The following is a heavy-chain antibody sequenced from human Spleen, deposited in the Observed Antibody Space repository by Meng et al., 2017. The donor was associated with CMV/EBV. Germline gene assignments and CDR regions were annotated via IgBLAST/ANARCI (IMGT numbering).Heavy chain of an antibody. CDR2: IYYSGST. V-gene: IGHV4-39*07. J-gene: IGHJ4*02. D-gene: IGHD6-19*01. CDR1: GGSISSINYY. Sequence: SETLSLTCTVSGGSISSINYYWAWIRQPPGKGLDWIGSIYYSGSTYYNSSLKSRVTISVDTSKNHFSLKLSSVTAADTAVYYCATPRAGYASGWSFDYWGQGALVTVSS. CDR3: ATPRAGYASGWSFDY.